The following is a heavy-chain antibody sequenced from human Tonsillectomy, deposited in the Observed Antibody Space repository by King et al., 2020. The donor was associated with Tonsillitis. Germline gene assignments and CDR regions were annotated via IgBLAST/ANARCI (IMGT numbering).Heavy chain of an antibody. CDR3: ARGIERSNWFDP. V-gene: IGHV1-8*01. CDR1: GYTFTNYD. CDR2: MNPNSGNT. Sequence: VQLVESGAEVKKPGASVTVSCTASGYTFTNYDINWVRQATGQGLEWMGWMNPNSGNTGYAQKFQGRVTMTRNTSISTAYMELSSLRSEDTALYYCARGIERSNWFDPWGQETLVPVSS. J-gene: IGHJ5*02. D-gene: IGHD2/OR15-2a*01.